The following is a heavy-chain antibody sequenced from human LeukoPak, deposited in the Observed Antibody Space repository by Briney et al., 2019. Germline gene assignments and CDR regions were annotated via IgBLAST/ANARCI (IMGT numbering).Heavy chain of an antibody. CDR1: GFTFSSYA. CDR2: ISGSGGST. CDR3: AKDLVGSGWYGGLDYYGMDV. J-gene: IGHJ6*02. Sequence: SGGSLRLSCAASGFTFSSYAMSWVRQAPGKGLEWVSAISGSGGSTYYADSVKGRFTISRDNSKNTLYLQMNSLRAEDTAVYYCAKDLVGSGWYGGLDYYGMDVWGQGTTVTVSS. D-gene: IGHD6-19*01. V-gene: IGHV3-23*01.